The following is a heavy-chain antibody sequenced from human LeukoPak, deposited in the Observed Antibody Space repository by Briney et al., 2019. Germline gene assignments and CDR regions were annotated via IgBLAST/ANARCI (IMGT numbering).Heavy chain of an antibody. J-gene: IGHJ4*02. CDR3: ARVVRYYYGSGSVPNDY. CDR2: ISAYNGNT. D-gene: IGHD3-10*01. CDR1: GYTFTSYG. V-gene: IGHV1-18*01. Sequence: ASVKVSCKASGYTFTSYGISWVRQAPGQGLEWMGWISAYNGNTNYAQKLQGRATMTTDTSTSTAYMELRSLRSDDTAVYYCARVVRYYYGSGSVPNDYWGQGTLVTVSS.